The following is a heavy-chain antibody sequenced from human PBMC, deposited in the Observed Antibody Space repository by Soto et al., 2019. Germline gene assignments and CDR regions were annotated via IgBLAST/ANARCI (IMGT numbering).Heavy chain of an antibody. J-gene: IGHJ5*02. CDR3: ARTYYYGAGSYYKGSGFDP. CDR1: GGSFSGYY. Sequence: QVQLQQWGAGLLKPSETLSLTCAVYGGSFSGYYWSWIRQPPGKGLEWIGEINHSGSTNYNPSLKSRVTISVDTYKNQFSLKLSSVTAADTAVYYCARTYYYGAGSYYKGSGFDPWGQGTLVTVSS. CDR2: INHSGST. D-gene: IGHD3-10*01. V-gene: IGHV4-34*01.